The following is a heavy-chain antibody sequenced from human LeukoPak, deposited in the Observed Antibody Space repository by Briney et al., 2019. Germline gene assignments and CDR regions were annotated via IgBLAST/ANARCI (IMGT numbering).Heavy chain of an antibody. CDR1: GNTFTSYG. CDR3: ARDKKYDSSGCDY. V-gene: IGHV1-18*01. Sequence: ASVKVSCKASGNTFTSYGISWVRQAPGQGFEWMGWISAYSGSTNSAQKFQDRVTMTTDRSTSTTYMELRSLTSDDTAVYYCARDKKYDSSGCDYWGQGTQVTVSS. CDR2: ISAYSGST. D-gene: IGHD3-22*01. J-gene: IGHJ4*02.